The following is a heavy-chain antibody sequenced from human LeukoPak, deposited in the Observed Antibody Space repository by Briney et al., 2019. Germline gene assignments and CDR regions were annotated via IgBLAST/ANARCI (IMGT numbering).Heavy chain of an antibody. CDR3: AREGSAGSYVIRDWFDP. Sequence: SETLSLTCAVSGGSISSSNWWSWVRQPPGKGLEWIGEIYHSGSTNYNPSLKSRVTMSVDTSKNQFSLKLSSVTAADTAVYYCAREGSAGSYVIRDWFDPWGQGTLVTVSS. V-gene: IGHV4-4*02. CDR1: GGSISSSNW. CDR2: IYHSGST. J-gene: IGHJ5*02. D-gene: IGHD1-26*01.